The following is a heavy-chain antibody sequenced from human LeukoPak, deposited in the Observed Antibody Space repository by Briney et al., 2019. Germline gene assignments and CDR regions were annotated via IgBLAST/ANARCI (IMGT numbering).Heavy chain of an antibody. CDR3: AREVGTTTNWFDP. V-gene: IGHV1-2*02. Sequence: GASVKVSCKASGYTFTGYYMHWVRQAPGQGLEWMGWINPNSGGTNYAQKFQGRVTMTRDTSIGTAYMELSRLRSDDTAVYYCAREVGTTTNWFDPWGQGTLVTVSS. J-gene: IGHJ5*02. D-gene: IGHD1-26*01. CDR1: GYTFTGYY. CDR2: INPNSGGT.